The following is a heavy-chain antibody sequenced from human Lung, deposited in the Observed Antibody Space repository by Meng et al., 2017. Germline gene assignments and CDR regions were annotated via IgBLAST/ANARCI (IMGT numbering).Heavy chain of an antibody. CDR1: GGSITSSTW. Sequence: QVQLGESGPGLVKPSGTLSPTGAASGGSITSSTWWSWVRQTPGKGLEWFGEIFHSGSTNYNPPLESRVTISVDKSKNQFSLKVYSVTAADTATYYCARFDISSSGRGDYWGQGILVTVSS. V-gene: IGHV4-4*02. D-gene: IGHD1-26*01. CDR2: IFHSGST. J-gene: IGHJ4*02. CDR3: ARFDISSSGRGDY.